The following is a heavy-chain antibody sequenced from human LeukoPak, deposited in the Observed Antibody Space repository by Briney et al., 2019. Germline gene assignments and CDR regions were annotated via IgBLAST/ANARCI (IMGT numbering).Heavy chain of an antibody. CDR1: GYTLTELS. V-gene: IGHV1-24*01. CDR3: ATDLRGSGSFDAFDI. J-gene: IGHJ3*02. D-gene: IGHD1-26*01. CDR2: FDPEDGET. Sequence: GASVKVSCKVSGYTLTELSMRWVRQAPGEGLEWMGGFDPEDGETIYAQKFQGRVTMTEDTSTDTAYMELSSLRSEDTAVYYCATDLRGSGSFDAFDIWGQGTMVTVSS.